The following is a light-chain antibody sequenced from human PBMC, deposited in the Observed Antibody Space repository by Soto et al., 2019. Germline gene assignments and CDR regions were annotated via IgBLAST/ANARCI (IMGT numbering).Light chain of an antibody. V-gene: IGKV3-11*01. Sequence: DIILTQSPATLSLSPGERAPLSCRASQSVSNYLTWYQQKPGQAPRLLIYDASNRATDIPARFSGSGSGTEFTLTISSLQSEDFAVYYCQQYNNWWTFGQGTRLEIK. J-gene: IGKJ5*01. CDR2: DAS. CDR1: QSVSNY. CDR3: QQYNNWWT.